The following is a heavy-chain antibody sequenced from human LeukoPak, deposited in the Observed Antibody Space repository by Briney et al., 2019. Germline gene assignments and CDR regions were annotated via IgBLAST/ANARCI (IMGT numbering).Heavy chain of an antibody. D-gene: IGHD2-21*02. CDR1: GGSISSYY. CDR2: THYSGST. V-gene: IGHV4-59*01. CDR3: ASGYCGGACQLGGVDM. Sequence: SETLSLTCTVSGGSISSYYWSWLRQPPGKGLEYIGYTHYSGSTNYNPSLKSRVTISLDTSANQFSLKLSSVTAADTAVYYCASGYCGGACQLGGVDMWGQGTMVTVSS. J-gene: IGHJ3*02.